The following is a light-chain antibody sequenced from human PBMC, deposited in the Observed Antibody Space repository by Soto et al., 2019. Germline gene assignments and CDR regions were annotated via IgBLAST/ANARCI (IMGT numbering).Light chain of an antibody. Sequence: EIVMTQSPATLSLSPGERATLSCRASQSVSSNLAWYQQKPGQAPRLLIYGASTRATGLPARFSGSGSGTEFTLTISSLQSEDFAVYYCHQYNNWPKTFGQGTQVQIK. CDR1: QSVSSN. V-gene: IGKV3-15*01. CDR3: HQYNNWPKT. CDR2: GAS. J-gene: IGKJ1*01.